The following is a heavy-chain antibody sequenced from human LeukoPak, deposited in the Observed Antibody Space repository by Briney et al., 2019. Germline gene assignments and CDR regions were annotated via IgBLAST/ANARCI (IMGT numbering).Heavy chain of an antibody. J-gene: IGHJ4*02. CDR3: ARDYDILTGYHLYCDY. Sequence: ASVKVSCKASGYAFTRYCMHWVRQAPGQGLEWMGIINPSGGSTSYAQKFQGRVTMTRDTSTSTVYMELSSLRSEDTAVYYCARDYDILTGYHLYCDYWGQGTLVTVSS. CDR2: INPSGGST. V-gene: IGHV1-46*01. CDR1: GYAFTRYC. D-gene: IGHD3-9*01.